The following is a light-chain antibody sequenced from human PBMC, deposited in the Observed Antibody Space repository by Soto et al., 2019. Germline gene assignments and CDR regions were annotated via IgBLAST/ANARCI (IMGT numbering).Light chain of an antibody. V-gene: IGLV2-14*01. J-gene: IGLJ1*01. CDR1: SEDVGGYNY. Sequence: QSVLTQPASVSGSPGQSITMSCSGTSEDVGGYNYVSWYQHHPGKAPKLLIYEVTNRPSGLSDRFSGSKSGNTASLTISGLQAEDDADYYCSSYTRSNTLVFGTGTKLTVL. CDR2: EVT. CDR3: SSYTRSNTLV.